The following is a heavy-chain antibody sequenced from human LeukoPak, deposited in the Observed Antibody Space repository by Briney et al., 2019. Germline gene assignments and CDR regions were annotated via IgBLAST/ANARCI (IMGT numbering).Heavy chain of an antibody. CDR2: IYYSGST. J-gene: IGHJ4*02. D-gene: IGHD2-15*01. CDR1: GGSVSTYY. Sequence: SQTLSLTCTVSGGSVSTYYWNWIRQPPGKGLEWIGYIYYSGSTNYNPSLKSRLTISVDTSNNQFSLKLSSVTAADTAVYYCASTSGYCSGGNCYSAFDYWGQGTLVTVSS. CDR3: ASTSGYCSGGNCYSAFDY. V-gene: IGHV4-59*02.